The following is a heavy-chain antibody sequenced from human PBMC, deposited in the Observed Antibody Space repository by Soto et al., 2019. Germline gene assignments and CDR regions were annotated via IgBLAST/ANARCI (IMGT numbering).Heavy chain of an antibody. CDR1: GFTFSNHG. V-gene: IGHV3-33*01. D-gene: IGHD1-26*01. Sequence: QVQLVESGGGVVQPGRSLRLSCAASGFTFSNHGMHWVRQAPGKGLEWVARIYYDGSSEFYADSVKGRFTISRDSSKNTLYQQMNSLRAEDTAVYYCARGRGSGSFYQLDYWGQGTLVTVSP. CDR3: ARGRGSGSFYQLDY. CDR2: IYYDGSSE. J-gene: IGHJ4*02.